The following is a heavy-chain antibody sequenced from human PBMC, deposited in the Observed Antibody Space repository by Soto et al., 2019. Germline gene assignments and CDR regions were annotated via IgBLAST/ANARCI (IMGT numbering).Heavy chain of an antibody. Sequence: QITLKESGPTLVKPTQTLTLTCTFSGFSLSTSGVGVGWIRQPPGKALEWLALIYWDDGKHYYPSLKSRLTITKDPSKNQVVLTMTSMDPVDTATYYCAHRPAAPAGTFSDYWGQGTLVTVSS. J-gene: IGHJ4*02. CDR3: AHRPAAPAGTFSDY. D-gene: IGHD6-13*01. CDR1: GFSLSTSGVG. CDR2: IYWDDGK. V-gene: IGHV2-5*02.